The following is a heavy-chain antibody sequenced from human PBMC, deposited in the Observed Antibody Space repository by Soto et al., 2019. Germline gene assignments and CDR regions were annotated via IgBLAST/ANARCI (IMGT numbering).Heavy chain of an antibody. D-gene: IGHD1-1*01. CDR2: IYYSGGST. CDR3: AREGLLTGTTGWYLDL. J-gene: IGHJ2*01. V-gene: IGHV4-31*03. Sequence: QVQLQESGPGLVRPSQTLSLTCTVSGASIRSGGHYWSWVRQRPGQGLEWIGYIYYSGGSTFYNPSLTSRVSMSLGNSDNQFSLKLNSVTAADTAVYYCAREGLLTGTTGWYLDLWGRGRLVTVSS. CDR1: GASIRSGGHY.